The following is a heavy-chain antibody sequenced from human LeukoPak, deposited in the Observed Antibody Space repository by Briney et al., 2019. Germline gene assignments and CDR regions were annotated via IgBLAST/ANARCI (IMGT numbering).Heavy chain of an antibody. J-gene: IGHJ4*02. CDR3: ARVTYGSGTYGAFDY. CDR2: IKQDGSEK. CDR1: GFTFSSYW. V-gene: IGHV3-7*03. D-gene: IGHD3-10*01. Sequence: GGSLRLSCAASGFTFSSYWMSWVRQAPGKGLEWVANIKQDGSEKYYVDSVKGRFTISRDNSKNTLYLQMNSLRAEDTAVYYCARVTYGSGTYGAFDYWGQGTLVTVSS.